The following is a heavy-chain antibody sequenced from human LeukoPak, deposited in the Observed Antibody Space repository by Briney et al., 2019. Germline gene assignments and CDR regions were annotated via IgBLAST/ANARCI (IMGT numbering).Heavy chain of an antibody. J-gene: IGHJ4*02. CDR3: ARDRDLGVVTPWCDY. CDR2: ISKDGSTK. Sequence: GGSLRLSCAASGFTFSSYGMQWVRQAPGKGLEWVAIISKDGSTKYYGDSVRGRFTISRDNSKNTVYLQMNSLRADDTAVYYCARDRDLGVVTPWCDYWGQGILVTVSS. V-gene: IGHV3-30*03. CDR1: GFTFSSYG. D-gene: IGHD3-3*01.